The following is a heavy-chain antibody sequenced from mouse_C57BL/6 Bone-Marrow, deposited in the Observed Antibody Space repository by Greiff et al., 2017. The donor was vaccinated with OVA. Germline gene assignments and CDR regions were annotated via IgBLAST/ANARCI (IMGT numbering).Heavy chain of an antibody. CDR2: IWGGGST. V-gene: IGHV2-9*01. CDR3: AKHSPSMDY. CDR1: GFTFSSYG. J-gene: IGHJ4*01. Sequence: VKLVESGGDLVKPGGSLKLSCAASGFTFSSYGMSWVRQPPGKGLEWLGVIWGGGSTNYNSALMSRLSISKDNSKSQVFLKMNSLQTDDTAMYYCAKHSPSMDYWGQGTSVTVSS.